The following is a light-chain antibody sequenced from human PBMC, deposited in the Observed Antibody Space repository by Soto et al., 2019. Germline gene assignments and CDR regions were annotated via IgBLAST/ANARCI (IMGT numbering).Light chain of an antibody. Sequence: QSVLTQPPSVSGAPGQRVTISCTGSSSNIGAGYDVHWYQQLPGTAPKLLIYNNNNRPSGVPDRFSGSKSVTSASLAITGLQADDEADYYCQSYDSSLSGVVFGGGTKLTVL. J-gene: IGLJ2*01. CDR3: QSYDSSLSGVV. CDR1: SSNIGAGYD. CDR2: NNN. V-gene: IGLV1-40*01.